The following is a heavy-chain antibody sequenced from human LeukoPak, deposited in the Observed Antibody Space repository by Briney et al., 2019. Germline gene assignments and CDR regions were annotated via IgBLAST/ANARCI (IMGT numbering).Heavy chain of an antibody. CDR1: GFTFSSYA. D-gene: IGHD3-10*01. J-gene: IGHJ5*02. V-gene: IGHV3-23*01. Sequence: GGSLRLSCAASGFTFSSYAMSWVRQAPGKGLEWGSGISGSGDGTFYADSVKGRFTISRDNAKNSLYLQMNSLRAEDTAVYYCARRRAGWFDPWGQGTLVTVSS. CDR2: ISGSGDGT. CDR3: ARRRAGWFDP.